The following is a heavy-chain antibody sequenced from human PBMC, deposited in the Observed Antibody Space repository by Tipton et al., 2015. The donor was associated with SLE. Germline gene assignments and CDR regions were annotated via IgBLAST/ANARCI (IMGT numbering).Heavy chain of an antibody. CDR2: IYSDESAT. CDR3: ARTGGFRSFDY. D-gene: IGHD3-16*01. J-gene: IGHJ4*02. V-gene: IGHV3-23*03. Sequence: SLRLSCAASGFNFNNYAMSWVRQAPGKGLEWISVIYSDESATYYADSVKGRFTISRDNSKNALYLQMNSLTAEDTAVYYCARTGGFRSFDYWGQGTLVTVSS. CDR1: GFNFNNYA.